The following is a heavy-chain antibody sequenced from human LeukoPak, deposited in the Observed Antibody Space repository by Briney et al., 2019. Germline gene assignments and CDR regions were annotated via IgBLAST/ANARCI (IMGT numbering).Heavy chain of an antibody. V-gene: IGHV4-59*10. D-gene: IGHD6-13*01. Sequence: SETLSLTCAVYGGSFSGYYWSWIRQPPGKGLEWIGRIYTSGSTNYNPSLKSRVTMSVDTSKNQFSLKLSSVTAADTAVYYCAREAAGLSNNWFDPWGQGTLVTVSS. CDR3: AREAAGLSNNWFDP. CDR1: GGSFSGYY. J-gene: IGHJ5*02. CDR2: IYTSGST.